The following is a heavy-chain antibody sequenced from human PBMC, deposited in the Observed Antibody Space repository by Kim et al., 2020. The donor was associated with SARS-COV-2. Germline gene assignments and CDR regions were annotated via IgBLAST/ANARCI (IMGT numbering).Heavy chain of an antibody. D-gene: IGHD3-3*01. J-gene: IGHJ6*02. CDR1: GYTFTSYY. V-gene: IGHV1-46*01. CDR2: INPSGGGT. CDR3: ARAVLTIFGASSKHYYYYGMDV. Sequence: ASVKVSCKASGYTFTSYYIHWVRQAPGQGLEWMGIINPSGGGTSYAQKFQGRVTMTRDTSTTTVYMELSSLRSEDTAVYYCARAVLTIFGASSKHYYYYGMDVWGQGTTVTVSS.